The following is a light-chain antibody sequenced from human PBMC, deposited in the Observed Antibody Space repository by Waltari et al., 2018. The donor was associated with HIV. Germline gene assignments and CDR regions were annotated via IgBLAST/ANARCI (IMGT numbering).Light chain of an antibody. J-gene: IGLJ3*02. V-gene: IGLV1-51*01. CDR3: GTWDGSLNVWV. Sequence: QSVLTQPPSVSPASGQKVTISCSGSSSNIGNNFVSWYQQLPGIAPKLLIYDNTKRPSGNPDRFSGSKSGTSATLAITGLQTGDEADYYCGTWDGSLNVWVFGGGTKVTV. CDR2: DNT. CDR1: SSNIGNNF.